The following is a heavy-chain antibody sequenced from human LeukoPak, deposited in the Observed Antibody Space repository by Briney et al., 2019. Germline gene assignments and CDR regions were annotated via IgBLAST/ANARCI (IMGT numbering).Heavy chain of an antibody. Sequence: PSETLSLTCSVSGGSLRSSGCYWGWIRQPPGKGLEWIGSVFYSGTTNYSPSLKNRVTISLDRSNNQFSLHLSPVTAADTAVYYCGNFDFGNSSQNRWGQGTLVTVSS. J-gene: IGHJ5*02. CDR3: GNFDFGNSSQNR. D-gene: IGHD4-23*01. V-gene: IGHV4-39*07. CDR1: GGSLRSSGCY. CDR2: VFYSGTT.